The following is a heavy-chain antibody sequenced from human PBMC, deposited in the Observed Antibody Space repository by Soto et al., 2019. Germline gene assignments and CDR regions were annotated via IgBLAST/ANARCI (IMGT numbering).Heavy chain of an antibody. D-gene: IGHD3-10*02. CDR1: GYTFTTYG. J-gene: IGHJ5*02. Sequence: QVQLVQSGAEVKKPGASVKVSCKASGYTFTTYGISWVRQAPGQGLEWMGWIIAYNGNTNYAQKLQGRVTMTTDTSTNTADMKVKSLISDDTAVDNCTYDCTGYVVGYNSFDPWGQGTLVTVSS. V-gene: IGHV1-18*01. CDR3: TYDCTGYVVGYNSFDP. CDR2: IIAYNGNT.